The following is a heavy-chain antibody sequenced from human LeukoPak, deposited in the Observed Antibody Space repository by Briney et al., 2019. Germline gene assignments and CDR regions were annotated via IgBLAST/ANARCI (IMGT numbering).Heavy chain of an antibody. V-gene: IGHV3-15*01. Sequence: GGSLRLSCAASGIIFTSAWMGWVRQAPGNGLEWVGRIKSKNDGGTTDYAAPVRGRFTISTDDSKITSYLQMNNLKIEDTAVYYCTTDGGITIRPLFDFWGQGTLVTVSS. CDR2: IKSKNDGGTT. J-gene: IGHJ4*02. CDR1: GIIFTSAW. D-gene: IGHD1-14*01. CDR3: TTDGGITIRPLFDF.